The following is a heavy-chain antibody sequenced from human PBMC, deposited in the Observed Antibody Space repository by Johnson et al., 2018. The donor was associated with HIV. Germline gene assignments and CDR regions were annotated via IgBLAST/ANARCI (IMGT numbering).Heavy chain of an antibody. Sequence: QVQLVESGGGVVQPGRSLRLSCVASRFTFSSYALHWVRQAPGKGLEWVAVISYDGSKKYYADTVKGRFTISRDNSKNTLYLQMSSLRAEDTAVYYCATRKDILTGYDAFDIWGQGTMVTVS. V-gene: IGHV3-30*04. CDR2: ISYDGSKK. J-gene: IGHJ3*02. D-gene: IGHD3-9*01. CDR3: ATRKDILTGYDAFDI. CDR1: RFTFSSYA.